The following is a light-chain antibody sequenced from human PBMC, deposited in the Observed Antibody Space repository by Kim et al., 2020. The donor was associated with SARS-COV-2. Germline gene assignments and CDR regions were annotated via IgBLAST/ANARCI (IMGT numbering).Light chain of an antibody. Sequence: TLTLSCTRSSGSVASSFVQWYQQRPGSSPTTVIYEDNQRPSGVPDRFSGSIDTSSNSASLTISGLKTEDEADYYCQSYDDNTEGVFGGGTKLTVL. V-gene: IGLV6-57*01. J-gene: IGLJ3*02. CDR3: QSYDDNTEGV. CDR2: EDN. CDR1: SGSVASSF.